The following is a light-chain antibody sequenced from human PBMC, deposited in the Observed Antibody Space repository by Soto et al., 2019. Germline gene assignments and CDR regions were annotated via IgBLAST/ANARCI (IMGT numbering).Light chain of an antibody. V-gene: IGKV3-20*01. Sequence: EIVLTQSPGTLSLSPGERVTLSCRASQSVDSRFLAWYQQKPGQAPMLLVYGASIRATGIPDRFSGSGSGTDFHISIRRLEPEDFAVYYCQQYDCSRTFGQGNKVEMK. J-gene: IGKJ1*01. CDR1: QSVDSRF. CDR3: QQYDCSRT. CDR2: GAS.